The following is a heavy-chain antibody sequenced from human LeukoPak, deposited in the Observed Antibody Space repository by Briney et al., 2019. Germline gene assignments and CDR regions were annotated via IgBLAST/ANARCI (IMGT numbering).Heavy chain of an antibody. Sequence: GGSLRLSCSASGFTFSTYWMSWVRQAPGKGLVWVSRINSDGSRTGYADSVKGRFTISRDNAKNTLYLQMNSLRAEDTAVYHCARGTAGDGVFDIWGQGTMVTVSS. CDR3: ARGTAGDGVFDI. J-gene: IGHJ3*02. CDR1: GFTFSTYW. D-gene: IGHD6-13*01. V-gene: IGHV3-74*01. CDR2: INSDGSRT.